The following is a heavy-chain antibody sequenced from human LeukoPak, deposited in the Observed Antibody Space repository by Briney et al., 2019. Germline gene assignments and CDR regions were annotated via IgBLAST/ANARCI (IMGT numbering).Heavy chain of an antibody. CDR3: AKDIGSDIPRYSNYYYYMDV. CDR2: IRYDGSNK. Sequence: PGGSLRLSCAASGFTFSSYGMHWVRQAPGKGLEWVAFIRYDGSNKYYADSVKGRFTISRDNSKNTLYLQMNSLRAEDTAVYYCAKDIGSDIPRYSNYYYYMDVWGKGTTVTVSS. D-gene: IGHD3-9*01. V-gene: IGHV3-30*02. J-gene: IGHJ6*03. CDR1: GFTFSSYG.